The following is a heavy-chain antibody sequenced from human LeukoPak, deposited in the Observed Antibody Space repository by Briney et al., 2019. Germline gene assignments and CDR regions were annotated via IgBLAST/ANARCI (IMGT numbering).Heavy chain of an antibody. CDR1: GGSISSYY. D-gene: IGHD6-6*01. Sequence: PSETLSLTCTVSGGSISSYYWSWIRQPAGKGLEWIGYIYYSGSTNYNPSLKSRVTISVDTSKNQFSLKLSSVTAADTAVYYCAREYSSSFNWFDPWGQGTLVTVSS. CDR2: IYYSGST. V-gene: IGHV4-59*01. J-gene: IGHJ5*02. CDR3: AREYSSSFNWFDP.